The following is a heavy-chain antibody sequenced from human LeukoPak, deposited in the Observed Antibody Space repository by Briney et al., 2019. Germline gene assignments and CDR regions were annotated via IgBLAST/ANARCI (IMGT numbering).Heavy chain of an antibody. D-gene: IGHD3-22*01. Sequence: GGSLRLSCAASGFTFSSYSMNWVRQAPGKGLEWVSYISGSGRTIYYADSVKGRLTISRDNAKNSLYLQINSLRDEDTAVYYCAREWFYDSSGYYVYWGQGTLVTVSS. CDR3: AREWFYDSSGYYVY. V-gene: IGHV3-48*02. CDR1: GFTFSSYS. J-gene: IGHJ4*02. CDR2: ISGSGRTI.